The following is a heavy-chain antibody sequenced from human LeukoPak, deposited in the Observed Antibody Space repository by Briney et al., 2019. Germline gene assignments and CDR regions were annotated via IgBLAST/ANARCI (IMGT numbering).Heavy chain of an antibody. V-gene: IGHV3-15*07. CDR1: GFTFSNAW. CDR3: AKGESGSYYGSEFDY. J-gene: IGHJ4*02. Sequence: GGSLRLSCAASGFTFSNAWMNWVRQAPGKGLEWVGRIKSKTDGGTTDYAAPVKGRFTISRDDSKNTLYLQMNSLRAEDTAVYYCAKGESGSYYGSEFDYWGQGTLVTVSS. CDR2: IKSKTDGGTT. D-gene: IGHD1-26*01.